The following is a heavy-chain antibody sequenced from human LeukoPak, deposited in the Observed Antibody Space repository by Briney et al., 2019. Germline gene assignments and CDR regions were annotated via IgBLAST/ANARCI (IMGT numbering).Heavy chain of an antibody. Sequence: ASVKVSCKASGYTFTGYYMHWVRQAPGQGLEWMGWINPNSGGTNYAQKFQGRVTMTRDTSISTAYMELSRLRSDDTAVYYCAREGSSSSLVYFDYWGQGTLVTVPS. CDR3: AREGSSSSLVYFDY. V-gene: IGHV1-2*02. CDR2: INPNSGGT. D-gene: IGHD6-6*01. CDR1: GYTFTGYY. J-gene: IGHJ4*02.